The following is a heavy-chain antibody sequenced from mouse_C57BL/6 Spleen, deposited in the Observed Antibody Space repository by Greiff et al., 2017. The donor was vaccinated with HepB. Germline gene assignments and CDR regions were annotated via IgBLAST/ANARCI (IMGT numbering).Heavy chain of an antibody. CDR2: ISYDGSN. J-gene: IGHJ2*01. CDR1: GYSITSGYY. CDR3: AREDYTGGFDY. V-gene: IGHV3-6*01. Sequence: EVKLEESGPGLVKPSQSLSLTCSVTGYSITSGYYWNWIRQFPGNKLEWMGYISYDGSNNYNPSLKNRISITRDTSKNQFFLKLNSVTTEDTATYYCAREDYTGGFDYWGQGTTLTVSS. D-gene: IGHD2-13*01.